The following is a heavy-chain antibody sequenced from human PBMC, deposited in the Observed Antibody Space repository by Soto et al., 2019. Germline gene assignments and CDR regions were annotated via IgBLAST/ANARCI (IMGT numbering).Heavy chain of an antibody. CDR2: ISGSGGST. CDR1: GFTFSSYA. V-gene: IGHV3-23*01. Sequence: PGGSLRLSCAASGFTFSSYAMSWVRQAPGKGLEWVSAISGSGGSTYYADSVKGRFTISRDNSKNTLYLQMNSLRAEDTAVYYCAKDQKDSRLIGAAIWTGYDDAFDIWGQGTMVTVSS. CDR3: AKDQKDSRLIGAAIWTGYDDAFDI. J-gene: IGHJ3*02. D-gene: IGHD3-9*01.